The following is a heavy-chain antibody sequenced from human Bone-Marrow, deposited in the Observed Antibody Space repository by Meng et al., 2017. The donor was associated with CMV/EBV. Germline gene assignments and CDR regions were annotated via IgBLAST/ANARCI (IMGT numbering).Heavy chain of an antibody. V-gene: IGHV3-74*01. CDR1: GFTFSSYW. CDR3: ARAIVGATLDAFDI. Sequence: GESLKISCAASGFTFSSYWMHWVRQAPGKGLVWVSRINSDGSSTSYADSVKGRFAISRDNAKNTLYLQMNSLRAEDTAVYYCARAIVGATLDAFDIWGQGTTVTVSS. CDR2: INSDGSST. J-gene: IGHJ3*02. D-gene: IGHD1-26*01.